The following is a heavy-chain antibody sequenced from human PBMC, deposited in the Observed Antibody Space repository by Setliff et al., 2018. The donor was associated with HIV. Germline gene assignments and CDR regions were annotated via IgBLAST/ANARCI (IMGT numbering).Heavy chain of an antibody. D-gene: IGHD3-3*01. Sequence: GSLRLSCVASGITVSGIYMTWVRQAPGKGLEWVAVMYYDGVTTYYADSVKGRFTISRDGSKNMIFLQMNSLRVDDTAVYYCARGRVLEWLLNHWGQGTRVTVSS. J-gene: IGHJ4*02. CDR1: GITVSGIY. CDR2: MYYDGVTT. CDR3: ARGRVLEWLLNH. V-gene: IGHV3-66*01.